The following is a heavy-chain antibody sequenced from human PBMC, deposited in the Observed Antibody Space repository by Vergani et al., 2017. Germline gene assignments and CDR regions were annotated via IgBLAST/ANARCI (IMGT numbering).Heavy chain of an antibody. CDR2: IYYSGST. CDR3: AREAAMVRYYYYMDV. J-gene: IGHJ6*03. V-gene: IGHV4-59*01. CDR1: GGSISSYY. Sequence: QVQLQESGPGLVKPSETLSLTCTASGGSISSYYWSWIRQPPGKGLEWIGYIYYSGSTNYNPSLKSRVTISVDTSKNQFSLRLSSVSAADTAVYYCAREAAMVRYYYYMDVWGKGTTVTVSS. D-gene: IGHD3-10*01.